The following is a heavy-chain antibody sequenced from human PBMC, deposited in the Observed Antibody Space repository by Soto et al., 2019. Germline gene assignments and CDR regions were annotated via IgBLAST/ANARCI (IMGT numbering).Heavy chain of an antibody. D-gene: IGHD5-12*01. CDR3: AREHVSGYDLLVKDY. V-gene: IGHV1-8*01. CDR2: MNPNSGNT. CDR1: VYTFTSYD. J-gene: IGHJ4*02. Sequence: QVPLVQSGAEVKKPGASVKVSCKASVYTFTSYDINWVRQATGQGLEWMGWMNPNSGNTGYAQKFQGRVTMTRNTSISTAYKELSRLRSEDTDVYYCAREHVSGYDLLVKDYWGQGTLVTVSS.